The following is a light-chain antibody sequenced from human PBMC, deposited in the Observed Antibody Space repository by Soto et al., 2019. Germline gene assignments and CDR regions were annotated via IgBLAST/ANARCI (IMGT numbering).Light chain of an antibody. J-gene: IGKJ1*01. Sequence: IQLTQSPSSLSASVGDRVTITCRASQGISSYLAWYQQKPGKAPKLLIYAASTLQSGVPSRFSGSGSGTDFPLTTSALQPEDFANYSCQQLNSYPRTCGKGTKVEIK. CDR3: QQLNSYPRT. CDR1: QGISSY. V-gene: IGKV1-9*01. CDR2: AAS.